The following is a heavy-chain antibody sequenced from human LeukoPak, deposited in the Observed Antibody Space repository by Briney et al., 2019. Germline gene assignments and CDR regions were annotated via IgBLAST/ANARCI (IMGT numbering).Heavy chain of an antibody. Sequence: GGSLRLSCAASGFTLNSYSMVWVRQAPGKGLEWVSSMSSSKSYIHYADSVKGRFTISGDNAKNSLYLQMNSLRIEDTALYYCAKDQDYWGQGTLVTVSS. CDR3: AKDQDY. CDR1: GFTLNSYS. CDR2: MSSSKSYI. J-gene: IGHJ4*02. V-gene: IGHV3-21*04.